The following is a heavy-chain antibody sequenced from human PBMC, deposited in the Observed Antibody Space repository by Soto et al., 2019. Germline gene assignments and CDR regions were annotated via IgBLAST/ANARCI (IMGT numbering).Heavy chain of an antibody. V-gene: IGHV1-69*01. CDR1: GGTFSKDA. CDR2: LIPVFGSP. Sequence: QVQLVQSGAEVKKPGSSVTVSCKTSGGTFSKDAINWVRQAPGQGIEWMGLLIPVFGSPIYAQKFQGRIRITADGSPSTAFMDLSSLRCEDTAVYYCTRVLGYTFEPGKTRYYAMDVWGQGTTVSVSS. D-gene: IGHD5-18*01. CDR3: TRVLGYTFEPGKTRYYAMDV. J-gene: IGHJ6*02.